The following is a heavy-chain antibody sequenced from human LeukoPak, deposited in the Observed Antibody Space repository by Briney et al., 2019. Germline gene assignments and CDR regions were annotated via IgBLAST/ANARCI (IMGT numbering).Heavy chain of an antibody. CDR1: GGSISSYY. J-gene: IGHJ4*02. D-gene: IGHD3-16*01. Sequence: PSETLSLTCTVSGGSISSYYWSWIRQPAGKGLEWIGRSYTSGSPNYNPSLKGRVTMSVDTSKNQFSLKLSSVTAADTAVYYCARSGGSGFQLDNRGQGTLVTVSS. V-gene: IGHV4-4*07. CDR2: SYTSGSP. CDR3: ARSGGSGFQLDN.